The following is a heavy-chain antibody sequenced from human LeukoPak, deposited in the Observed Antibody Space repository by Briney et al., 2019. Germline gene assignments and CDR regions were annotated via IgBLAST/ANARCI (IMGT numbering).Heavy chain of an antibody. CDR1: GFTFSSYE. V-gene: IGHV3-48*03. Sequence: PGGSLRLSCAASGFTFSSYEMNWVRQAPGKGLEWVSYISSSGSTIYYADSVKGRFTISRDNSKNTLYLQMNSLRTEDTGLYYCARDRLHYYDSSGLDYWGQGTLVTVSS. CDR2: ISSSGSTI. D-gene: IGHD3-22*01. CDR3: ARDRLHYYDSSGLDY. J-gene: IGHJ4*02.